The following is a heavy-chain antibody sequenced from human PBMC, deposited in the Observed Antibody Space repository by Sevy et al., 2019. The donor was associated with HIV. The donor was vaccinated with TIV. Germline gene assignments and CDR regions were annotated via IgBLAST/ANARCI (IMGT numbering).Heavy chain of an antibody. CDR2: MLYDGSYE. D-gene: IGHD2-21*02. J-gene: IGHJ6*02. Sequence: GGSLRLSCAAFGFNFSSYGMHWVRQAPGKGPEWVAVMLYDGSYEYYADSVKGRFTISRDNPKNTLYLQMNSLRAEDTAVYYCARGMAGLPGYYYGMDVWGQGTTVTVSS. V-gene: IGHV3-30*19. CDR3: ARGMAGLPGYYYGMDV. CDR1: GFNFSSYG.